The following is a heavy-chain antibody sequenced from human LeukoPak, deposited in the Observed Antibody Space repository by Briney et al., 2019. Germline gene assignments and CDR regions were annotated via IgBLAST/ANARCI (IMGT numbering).Heavy chain of an antibody. CDR1: GFTVSSNY. CDR2: IYSGGSI. V-gene: IGHV3-53*01. Sequence: GGSLRLSCAASGFTVSSNYMSWVRQAPGKGLEWVSVIYSGGSIYYADSVKGRFTISRDNSKNTLYLQMNSLRAEDTAVYYCARVAARPRYYYYYGMDVWGQGTTVTVSS. J-gene: IGHJ6*02. D-gene: IGHD6-6*01. CDR3: ARVAARPRYYYYYGMDV.